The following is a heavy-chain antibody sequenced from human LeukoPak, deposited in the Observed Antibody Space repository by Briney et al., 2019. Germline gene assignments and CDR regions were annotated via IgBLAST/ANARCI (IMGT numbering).Heavy chain of an antibody. D-gene: IGHD5-12*01. CDR2: IRYDGSDK. CDR3: ARARYSGYDFPQPTSIFDY. J-gene: IGHJ4*02. CDR1: RFRFSSHG. V-gene: IGHV3-30*02. Sequence: GGSLRLSCAASRFRFSSHGMHWVRQAPGKGLEWVAFIRYDGSDKYYADSVTGRFTISRDNSKNTLYLQMNSLRAEDTAVYYCARARYSGYDFPQPTSIFDYWGQGTLVTVSS.